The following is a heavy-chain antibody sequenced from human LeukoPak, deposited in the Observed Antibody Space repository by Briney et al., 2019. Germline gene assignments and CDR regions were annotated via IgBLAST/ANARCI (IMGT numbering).Heavy chain of an antibody. CDR2: INHSGST. D-gene: IGHD3-3*01. CDR1: GGSFSGYY. Sequence: SETLSLTCAVYGGSFSGYYWSWIRQPPGKGLEWIGEINHSGSTNYNPSLKSRVTISVDTSKNQFSLKLSSVSAADTAVYYCARWSARFDYWGQGTLVTVSS. J-gene: IGHJ4*02. V-gene: IGHV4-34*01. CDR3: ARWSARFDY.